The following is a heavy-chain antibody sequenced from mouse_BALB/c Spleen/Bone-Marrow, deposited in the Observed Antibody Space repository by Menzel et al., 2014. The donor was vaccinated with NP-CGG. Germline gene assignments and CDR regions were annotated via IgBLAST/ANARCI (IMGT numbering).Heavy chain of an antibody. Sequence: DVQLVESGGGLVQPGGSLKLSCATSGFTFSDYYMYWVRQTPEKRLEWVAYISNGGGSTYYPDTVKGRFTISGDNAKNTLYLQMSRLKSEDTAMYYCARPTIYYDYDGYAMDYWGQGTSVTVSS. D-gene: IGHD2-4*01. CDR3: ARPTIYYDYDGYAMDY. V-gene: IGHV5-12*02. J-gene: IGHJ4*01. CDR2: ISNGGGST. CDR1: GFTFSDYY.